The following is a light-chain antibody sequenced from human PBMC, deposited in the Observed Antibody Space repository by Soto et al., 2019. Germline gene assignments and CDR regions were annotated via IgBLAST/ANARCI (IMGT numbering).Light chain of an antibody. CDR2: DAY. Sequence: DIQMTQSPSSLSASVRDRVTITCQASQDIINYLNWNQQKPGKAPKLLICDAYKLEPGVPSRFSGSGSGTDLTFTISSLQPEDIATYYCQQYDNHPDTFGPGTKGDIK. CDR1: QDIINY. CDR3: QQYDNHPDT. J-gene: IGKJ3*01. V-gene: IGKV1-33*01.